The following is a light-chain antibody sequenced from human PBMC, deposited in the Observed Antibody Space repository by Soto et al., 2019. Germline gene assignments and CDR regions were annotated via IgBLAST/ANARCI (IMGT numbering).Light chain of an antibody. CDR2: LGS. CDR1: QSLLHSNGYNY. Sequence: DIVMTQSPLSLPVTPGDPASISCRSSQSLLHSNGYNYLDWYLQKPGQSPQLLIYLGSNRASGVPDRFSGSGSDTDFTLKISRVEAEDVGVYYCMHALQTPSTFGPGTKVDIK. V-gene: IGKV2-28*01. CDR3: MHALQTPST. J-gene: IGKJ3*01.